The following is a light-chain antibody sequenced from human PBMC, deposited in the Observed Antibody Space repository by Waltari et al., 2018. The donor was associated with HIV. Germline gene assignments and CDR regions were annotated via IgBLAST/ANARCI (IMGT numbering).Light chain of an antibody. V-gene: IGKV4-1*01. CDR3: QQYFSTPPT. Sequence: DIVMTQSPDSLPVSMGERATINCKSSRTILFDSNNKNYLAWYQQKPGQPPKVLIYWASTRESGVPDRFSGSGSGTDFTLTISRLQPEDVAVYYCQQYFSTPPTFGQGTRVGI. J-gene: IGKJ1*01. CDR2: WAS. CDR1: RTILFDSNNKNY.